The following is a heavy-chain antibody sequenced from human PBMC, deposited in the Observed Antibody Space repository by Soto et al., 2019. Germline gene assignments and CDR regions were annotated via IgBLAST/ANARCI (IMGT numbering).Heavy chain of an antibody. CDR1: GFTFSNYG. Sequence: QVQLVESGGGVVQPGRSLRLSCAASGFTFSNYGMHWARQAPGKGLEWVAVISYDGRDKHYLDSVKGRFTVSRDNSKNTLYLQMNSLRTEDTVVYYCVKEKRGYSDGEHWGQGTLVTGSS. D-gene: IGHD5-18*01. V-gene: IGHV3-30*18. J-gene: IGHJ4*02. CDR3: VKEKRGYSDGEH. CDR2: ISYDGRDK.